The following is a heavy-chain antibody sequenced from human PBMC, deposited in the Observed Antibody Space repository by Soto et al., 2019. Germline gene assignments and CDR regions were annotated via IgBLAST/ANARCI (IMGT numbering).Heavy chain of an antibody. CDR3: ARGEGGPRWGSIDY. V-gene: IGHV1-2*04. J-gene: IGHJ4*02. Sequence: QVQLVQSGAEVKKPGASVKVSCKASGYTFTGYYMHWVRQAPGQGLEWTGWINPNSGGTNYAQKFQGWVTLXXXPXXSTAYMELSRLRSDDTAVYYCARGEGGPRWGSIDYWGQGTLVTVSS. D-gene: IGHD2-21*01. CDR1: GYTFTGYY. CDR2: INPNSGGT.